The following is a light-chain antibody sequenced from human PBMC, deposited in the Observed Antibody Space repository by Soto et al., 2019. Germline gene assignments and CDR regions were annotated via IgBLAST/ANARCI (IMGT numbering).Light chain of an antibody. CDR1: QSVSNN. J-gene: IGKJ4*01. V-gene: IGKV3-15*01. Sequence: EIVMTQSPATLSVSPGERATLSCRASQSVSNNLAWYQQKPGQAPRLLIYNASTRPTGLPARFSGSGSGTEFTLTISSLQSEDFAVYYCHQYNTWPLTFGGGTKVEI. CDR3: HQYNTWPLT. CDR2: NAS.